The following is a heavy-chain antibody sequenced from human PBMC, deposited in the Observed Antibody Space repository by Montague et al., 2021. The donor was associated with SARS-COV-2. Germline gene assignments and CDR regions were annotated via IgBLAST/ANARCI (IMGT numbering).Heavy chain of an antibody. CDR1: GGSISSSSYY. CDR3: ARQEYYYDSSGYGRMDRFDP. V-gene: IGHV4-39*01. Sequence: SETLSLTCTVSGGSISSSSYYWGWIRQPPGKGLEWIGCIYYSGSTYYNPSLKSRVTISVDTSKNQFSLKLSSVTAADTAVYYCARQEYYYDSSGYGRMDRFDPWGQGTLVTVSS. CDR2: IYYSGST. J-gene: IGHJ5*02. D-gene: IGHD3-22*01.